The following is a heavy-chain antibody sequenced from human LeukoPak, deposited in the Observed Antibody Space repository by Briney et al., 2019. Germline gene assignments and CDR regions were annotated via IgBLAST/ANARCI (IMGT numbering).Heavy chain of an antibody. J-gene: IGHJ5*02. CDR3: AKEGGTYNTGWYWFDP. D-gene: IGHD6-19*01. V-gene: IGHV3-7*03. Sequence: GGSLRLSCAASGFSFSNDWMCWVRQAPGKGLEWVANINQDESKKYYVDSVKGRFTISRDNSKNTMYLQMNSLRAEDTAVYYCAKEGGTYNTGWYWFDPWGRGTLVTVSS. CDR1: GFSFSNDW. CDR2: INQDESKK.